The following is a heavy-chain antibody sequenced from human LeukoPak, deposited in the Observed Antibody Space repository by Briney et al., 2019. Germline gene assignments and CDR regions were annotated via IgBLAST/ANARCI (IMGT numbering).Heavy chain of an antibody. CDR2: IKSDGSSI. CDR1: GFTFSSYW. J-gene: IGHJ4*02. V-gene: IGHV3-74*03. Sequence: QTGGSLRLSCAASGFTFSSYWMHWVRQAPGKGLVWVSRIKSDGSSITYADSVRGRFTIPRDNAKKTLYLQMNSLRAEDTAVYYCARAPFGTESLWGQGTLVTVSS. CDR3: ARAPFGTESL. D-gene: IGHD3-10*01.